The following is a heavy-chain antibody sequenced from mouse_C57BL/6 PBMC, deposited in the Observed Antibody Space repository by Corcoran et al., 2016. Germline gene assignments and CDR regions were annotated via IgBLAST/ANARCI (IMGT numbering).Heavy chain of an antibody. J-gene: IGHJ3*01. Sequence: QLQLVQSGPELKKPGETVKISCKASGYTFTTYGMSWVKQAPGKGLKWMGWINTYSGVPTYADDFKGRFAFSLETSASTAYLQINNLKNEDTATYFCARLDDYEFAYWGQGTLVTVSA. CDR1: GYTFTTYG. V-gene: IGHV9-3*01. D-gene: IGHD2-4*01. CDR3: ARLDDYEFAY. CDR2: INTYSGVP.